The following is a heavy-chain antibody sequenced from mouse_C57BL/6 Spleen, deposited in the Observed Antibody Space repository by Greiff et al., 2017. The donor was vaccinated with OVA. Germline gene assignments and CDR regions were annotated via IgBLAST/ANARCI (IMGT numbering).Heavy chain of an antibody. CDR2: INPNNGGT. Sequence: VQLQQSGPELVKPGASVKISCKASGYTFTDYYMNWVKQSHGKSLEWIGDINPNNGGTSYNQKFKGKATLTVDKSSSTAYMELRSLTSEDSAVYYCAREGYYYGSSYAMDYWGQGTSVTVSS. J-gene: IGHJ4*01. V-gene: IGHV1-26*01. CDR1: GYTFTDYY. D-gene: IGHD1-1*01. CDR3: AREGYYYGSSYAMDY.